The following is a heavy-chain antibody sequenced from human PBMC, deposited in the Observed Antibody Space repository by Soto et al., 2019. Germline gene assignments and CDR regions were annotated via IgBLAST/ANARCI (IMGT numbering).Heavy chain of an antibody. Sequence: EVQLLESGGGLVQPGGSLRLSCAASGFTFSKYAMSWVRQAPGKGLEWVSGISGSGTTTYSADSVRGRFTISSYNSNNLLYLQMNSPSPEDAALSDCVKFFVETGGSCGWSWSLDFWGQGTLVTVSS. V-gene: IGHV3-23*01. CDR1: GFTFSKYA. J-gene: IGHJ4*02. CDR2: ISGSGTTT. CDR3: VKFFVETGGSCGWSWSLDF. D-gene: IGHD6-19*01.